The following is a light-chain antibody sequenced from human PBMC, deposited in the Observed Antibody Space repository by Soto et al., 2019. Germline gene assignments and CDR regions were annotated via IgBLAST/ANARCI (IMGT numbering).Light chain of an antibody. J-gene: IGKJ5*01. V-gene: IGKV1-39*01. CDR3: KLSSSTRIT. CDR1: QSISSY. Sequence: DIQMTNSPSSMSAYVRDRVTITYLASQSISSYLNWYQQNPGTAPKVLLYAASSLQSGVPSRCSGSRARTDVTLTIIRPQPEAFSTYYCKLSSSTRITCARGTRLEIK. CDR2: AAS.